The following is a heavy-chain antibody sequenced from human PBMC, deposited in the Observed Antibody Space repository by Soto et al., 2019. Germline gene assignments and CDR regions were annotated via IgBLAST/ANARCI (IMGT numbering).Heavy chain of an antibody. CDR3: ARGPAAYSSSWYYFDY. CDR1: GFTFSSYW. Sequence: GGSLRLSCAASGFTFSSYWMSWVRQAPGKGLEWVANIKQDGSEKYYVDSVKGRFTISRDNAKNSLYLQMNSLRAEDTAVYYCARGPAAYSSSWYYFDYWGQGTLVTVSS. CDR2: IKQDGSEK. J-gene: IGHJ4*02. V-gene: IGHV3-7*05. D-gene: IGHD6-13*01.